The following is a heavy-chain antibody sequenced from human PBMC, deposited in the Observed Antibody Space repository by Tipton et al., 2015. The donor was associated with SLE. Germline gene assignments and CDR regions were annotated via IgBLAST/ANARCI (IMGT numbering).Heavy chain of an antibody. J-gene: IGHJ4*02. CDR2: IYNSGSA. CDR1: GASISSGGYY. V-gene: IGHV4-31*03. CDR3: ARLISAYDCNFDY. Sequence: TLSLTCTVSGASISSGGYYWSWIRQHPGEGLEWIGYIYNSGSAHYNASLKSRLTISVDTSKNQFSLTLSSVTAADTALYYCARLISAYDCNFDYWGQGTLVTVSS. D-gene: IGHD5-12*01.